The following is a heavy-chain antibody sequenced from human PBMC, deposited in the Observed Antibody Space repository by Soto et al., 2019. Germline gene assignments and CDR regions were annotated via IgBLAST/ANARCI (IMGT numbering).Heavy chain of an antibody. Sequence: GESLKISCKGSGYSFPTFWIGWVRQMPGKGLDLMGVIYPGDSDTRSSPSFQGQVTMSADRSISTAYLQWTSLKASDTAIYYCARSGRNAYYNMDVWGQGTTVTVSS. D-gene: IGHD3-16*01. CDR1: GYSFPTFW. J-gene: IGHJ6*02. CDR3: ARSGRNAYYNMDV. CDR2: IYPGDSDT. V-gene: IGHV5-51*01.